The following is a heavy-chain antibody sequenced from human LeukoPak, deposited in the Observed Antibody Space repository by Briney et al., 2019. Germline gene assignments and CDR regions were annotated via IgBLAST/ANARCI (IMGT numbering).Heavy chain of an antibody. J-gene: IGHJ4*02. CDR1: GGSISSYY. Sequence: SETLSLTCTVSGGSISSYYWSWIRQPPGKGLEWIGYIYYSGSTNYNPSLKSQATISVDTSKNQFSLKLSSVTAADTAVYYCASVDYIVATINYWGQGTLVTVSS. V-gene: IGHV4-59*01. D-gene: IGHD5-12*01. CDR2: IYYSGST. CDR3: ASVDYIVATINY.